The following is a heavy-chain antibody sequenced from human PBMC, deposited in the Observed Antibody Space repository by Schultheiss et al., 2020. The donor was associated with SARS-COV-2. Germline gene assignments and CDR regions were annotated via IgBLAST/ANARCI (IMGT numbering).Heavy chain of an antibody. D-gene: IGHD7-27*01. CDR2: IYYSGST. CDR1: GGSISSGGYY. Sequence: SQTLSLTCTVSGGSISSGGYYWSWIRQYPGKGLEWIGYIYYSGSTYYNPSLKSRVTISVDTSKNQFSLKLSSVTAADTAVYYCARDRGWGGAFDIWGQGTMVTVSS. V-gene: IGHV4-31*03. J-gene: IGHJ3*02. CDR3: ARDRGWGGAFDI.